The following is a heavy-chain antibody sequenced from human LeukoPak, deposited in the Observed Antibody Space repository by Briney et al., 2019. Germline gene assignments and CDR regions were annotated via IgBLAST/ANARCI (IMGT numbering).Heavy chain of an antibody. V-gene: IGHV3-23*01. CDR2: ISGSGVST. CDR1: GFTFSTYA. D-gene: IGHD4-17*01. J-gene: IGHJ3*02. Sequence: GGSLRLSCAASGFTFSTYAMSWVRQAPGKGLGWVSAISGSGVSTYYADSVKGRFTISRDNSKNTLHLQMNSLRAEDTAVYYCAKDRSDYGGYPPGAFDIWGQGTMVTVSS. CDR3: AKDRSDYGGYPPGAFDI.